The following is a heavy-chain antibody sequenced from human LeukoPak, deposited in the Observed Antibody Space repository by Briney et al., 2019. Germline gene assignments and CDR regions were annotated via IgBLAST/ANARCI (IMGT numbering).Heavy chain of an antibody. V-gene: IGHV5-51*01. CDR2: IYPGDSDT. D-gene: IGHD3-10*01. Sequence: GESLKISCQGSGYSFASYWIGWVRQMPGKGLDWKGIIYPGDSDTRYSPSFQGQVTISADKSINTAYLQWSSLKASDTAMYFCARQGSYFDYWGQGTLVTVSS. J-gene: IGHJ4*02. CDR1: GYSFASYW. CDR3: ARQGSYFDY.